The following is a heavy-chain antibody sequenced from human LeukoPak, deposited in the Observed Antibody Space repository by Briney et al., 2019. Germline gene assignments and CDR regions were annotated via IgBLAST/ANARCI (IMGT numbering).Heavy chain of an antibody. CDR1: GYSSTDYW. CDR2: IYPGDSDT. Sequence: GESLKISCKGSGYSSTDYWIGWVRQMPGKGLEWMGIIYPGDSDTRYSPSFQGQVTISADRSISTAYLQWSSLKASDTAMYYCARLYHYYGSGSYSPFDYWGQGTLVTVSS. D-gene: IGHD3-10*01. J-gene: IGHJ4*02. CDR3: ARLYHYYGSGSYSPFDY. V-gene: IGHV5-51*01.